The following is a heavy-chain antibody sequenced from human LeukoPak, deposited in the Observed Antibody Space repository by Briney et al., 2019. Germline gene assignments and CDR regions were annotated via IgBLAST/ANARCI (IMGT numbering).Heavy chain of an antibody. CDR1: GFTFSSYG. Sequence: GGSLRLSCAASGFTFSSYGMHWVRQAPGKGLEWVSYISSSSSTIYYADSVKGRFTISRDNAKNSLYLQMNSLRAEDTAVYYCVGRASTMVRGVTGYYGMDVWGQGTTVTVSS. CDR2: ISSSSSTI. D-gene: IGHD3-10*01. V-gene: IGHV3-48*04. CDR3: VGRASTMVRGVTGYYGMDV. J-gene: IGHJ6*02.